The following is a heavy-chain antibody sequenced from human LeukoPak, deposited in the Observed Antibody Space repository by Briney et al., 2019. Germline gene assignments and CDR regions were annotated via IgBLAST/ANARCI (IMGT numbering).Heavy chain of an antibody. D-gene: IGHD5-18*01. V-gene: IGHV4-59*01. Sequence: SETLSLTCTVSGGSISSYYWSWIRQPPGKGLEWIGYIYYSGSTNYNPSLKSRVTTSVDTSKNQFSLKLSSVTAADTAVYYCARQYSYGYYFDYWGQGALVTVSS. CDR3: ARQYSYGYYFDY. CDR1: GGSISSYY. CDR2: IYYSGST. J-gene: IGHJ4*02.